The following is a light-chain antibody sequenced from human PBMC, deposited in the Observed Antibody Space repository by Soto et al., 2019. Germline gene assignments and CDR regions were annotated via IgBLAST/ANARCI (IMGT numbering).Light chain of an antibody. V-gene: IGLV1-51*02. Sequence: QSVLTQPPSVAAAPGQKVTIPCSGSSSNMGNNYVSWYQQLPGTAPKLLIYENNKRPSGIPDRFSGSKPGTSATLGITGLQTGDEADYYCETWDSSLSAGVFGGGTKLTVL. CDR2: ENN. CDR1: SSNMGNNY. CDR3: ETWDSSLSAGV. J-gene: IGLJ3*02.